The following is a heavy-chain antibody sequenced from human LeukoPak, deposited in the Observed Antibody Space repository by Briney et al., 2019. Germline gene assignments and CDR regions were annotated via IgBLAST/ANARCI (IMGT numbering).Heavy chain of an antibody. CDR3: AKDHSYCGGDCYSSFFDY. Sequence: GGSLTLSRAASGFIFGSYAMSWVRQAPGKGLEWVSTISASGGNTYYADSVKGRFTISRDNSKNTLYLQMNSLRAEDTAVYYCAKDHSYCGGDCYSSFFDYWGQGTLVTVSS. D-gene: IGHD2-21*02. J-gene: IGHJ4*02. V-gene: IGHV3-23*01. CDR1: GFIFGSYA. CDR2: ISASGGNT.